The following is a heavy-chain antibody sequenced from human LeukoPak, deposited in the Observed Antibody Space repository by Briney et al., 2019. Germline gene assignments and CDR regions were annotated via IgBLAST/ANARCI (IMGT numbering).Heavy chain of an antibody. CDR2: IYSGGST. J-gene: IGHJ3*02. CDR1: GFTVSSNY. CDR3: ARGWWDIVAAVAATDAFDI. Sequence: GGSLRLSCAASGFTVSSNYMSWVRQAPGKGLKMVSVIYSGGSTYYADSVKCRFTISRDNSKNTLYLQMNSLRAEDTAVYYCARGWWDIVAAVAATDAFDIWGQGTMVTVSS. V-gene: IGHV3-66*01. D-gene: IGHD2-15*01.